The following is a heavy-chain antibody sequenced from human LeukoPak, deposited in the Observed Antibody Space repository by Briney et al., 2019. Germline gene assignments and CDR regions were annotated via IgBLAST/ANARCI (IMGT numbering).Heavy chain of an antibody. Sequence: GGSLRLSCAASGFTFSSYGMHWVRQAPGKGLEWVAFIRYDGSNKYYADSVRGRFTISRDNSKNTLYLQMNSLRAEDTAVYYCAKDGIVGATTKVDYWGQGTLVTVSS. CDR1: GFTFSSYG. D-gene: IGHD1-26*01. CDR2: IRYDGSNK. J-gene: IGHJ4*02. CDR3: AKDGIVGATTKVDY. V-gene: IGHV3-30*02.